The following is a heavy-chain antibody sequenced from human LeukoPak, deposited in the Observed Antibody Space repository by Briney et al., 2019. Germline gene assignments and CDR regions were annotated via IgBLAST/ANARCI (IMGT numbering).Heavy chain of an antibody. D-gene: IGHD3-22*01. J-gene: IGHJ4*02. CDR1: GFTFSTYS. Sequence: PGGSLRLSCAASGFTFSTYSMNWVRQAPGKGLEWVSSISGSSIYIYYADSVKGRFTISRDNAKNSLYLQMNSLRAEDTAVYYCARAPPYYDSSGYYYDYWGQGTLVTVSS. CDR2: ISGSSIYI. V-gene: IGHV3-21*01. CDR3: ARAPPYYDSSGYYYDY.